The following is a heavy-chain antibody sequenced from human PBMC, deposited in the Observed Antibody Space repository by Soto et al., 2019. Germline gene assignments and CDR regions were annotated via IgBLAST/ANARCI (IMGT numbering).Heavy chain of an antibody. CDR1: EGTSVNGGDC. Sequence: QSHSYTVSEGTSVNGGDCWSWKRQHPGKGLEWIGYIYYSGSTYYNPSLKSRFTISVDTSKNQFSLKLSSVTAADTAVYYCARTTSRYYDSSGYYYVAWYFDLWGRGTLVLVFS. D-gene: IGHD3-22*01. J-gene: IGHJ2*01. CDR2: IYYSGST. V-gene: IGHV4-31*03. CDR3: ARTTSRYYDSSGYYYVAWYFDL.